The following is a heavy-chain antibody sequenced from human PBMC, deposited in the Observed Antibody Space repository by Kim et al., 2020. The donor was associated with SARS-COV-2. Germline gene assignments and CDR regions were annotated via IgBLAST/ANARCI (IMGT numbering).Heavy chain of an antibody. V-gene: IGHV1-69*13. D-gene: IGHD3-16*01. CDR1: GGTFSSYA. J-gene: IGHJ2*01. CDR2: IIPIFGTA. CDR3: ARDPQGWGSWYFDL. Sequence: SVKVSCKASGGTFSSYAISWVRQAPGQGLEWMGGIIPIFGTANYAQKFQGRVTITADESTSTAYMELSSLRSEDTAVYYCARDPQGWGSWYFDLWGRGTLVTVSS.